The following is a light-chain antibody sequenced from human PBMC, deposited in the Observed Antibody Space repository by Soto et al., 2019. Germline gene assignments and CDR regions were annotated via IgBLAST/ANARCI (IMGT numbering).Light chain of an antibody. CDR2: GAS. CDR3: QQYGSSPHT. J-gene: IGKJ2*01. CDR1: QSVSSSY. Sequence: EIVLTQSPGTLSLSPGERATLSCRASQSVSSSYLAWYQHKPGQAPRLLIYGASSRATGIPARFSGSGSGTDFTLTISRLEPEDFAVYYCQQYGSSPHTCGQGAQLEIK. V-gene: IGKV3-20*01.